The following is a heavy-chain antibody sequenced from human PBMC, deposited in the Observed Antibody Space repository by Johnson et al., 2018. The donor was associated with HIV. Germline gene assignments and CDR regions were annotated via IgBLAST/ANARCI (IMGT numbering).Heavy chain of an antibody. V-gene: IGHV3-11*04. Sequence: VQLVESGGGVVQPGRSLRLSCAASGFTFSDYYMSWIRQAPGKGLEWVSYISSSGSTIYYADSVKGRFTISRDNAKNSLYLQMNSLRAEDTAVYYCAREQERIGERAFDIWGQGTMVTVSS. D-gene: IGHD3-3*01. CDR3: AREQERIGERAFDI. CDR1: GFTFSDYY. CDR2: ISSSGSTI. J-gene: IGHJ3*02.